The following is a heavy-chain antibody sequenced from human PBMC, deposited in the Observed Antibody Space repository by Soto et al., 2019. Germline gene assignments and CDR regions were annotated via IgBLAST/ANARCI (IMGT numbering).Heavy chain of an antibody. D-gene: IGHD4-17*01. Sequence: SETLSLTCTVSGGSISSYYWSWIRQPPGKGLEWIGYIYYSGSTNYNPPLKSRVTISVDTSQNQFSLRLSSLTAADTAVYYCARVIYDYGDHNPAQKKKRGYYSMDVWGKGTTVTVSS. J-gene: IGHJ6*03. CDR1: GGSISSYY. CDR3: ARVIYDYGDHNPAQKKKRGYYSMDV. CDR2: IYYSGST. V-gene: IGHV4-59*01.